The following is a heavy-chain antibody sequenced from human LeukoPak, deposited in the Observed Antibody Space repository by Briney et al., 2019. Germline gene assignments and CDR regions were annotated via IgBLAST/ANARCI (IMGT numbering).Heavy chain of an antibody. J-gene: IGHJ4*02. Sequence: GGSLRLSCAASGFTFSSYSMNWVRQAPGKGLEWVSAISGSGGSTYYTDSVKGRFTISRDNSKNTLYLQMNSLRAEDTAVYYCAKGPGYSSRWYYFDYWGQGTLVTVSS. CDR2: ISGSGGST. D-gene: IGHD6-19*01. V-gene: IGHV3-23*01. CDR3: AKGPGYSSRWYYFDY. CDR1: GFTFSSYS.